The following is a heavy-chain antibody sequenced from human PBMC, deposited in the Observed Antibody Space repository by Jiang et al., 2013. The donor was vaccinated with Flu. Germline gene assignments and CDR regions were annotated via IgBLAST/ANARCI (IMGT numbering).Heavy chain of an antibody. Sequence: SPSLKSRLTITKDTSKNQVVLTMTNMDPVDTATYYCAHRRPGTHAFDIWGQGTMVTVSS. V-gene: IGHV2-5*01. J-gene: IGHJ3*02. D-gene: IGHD1/OR15-1a*01. CDR3: AHRRPGTHAFDI.